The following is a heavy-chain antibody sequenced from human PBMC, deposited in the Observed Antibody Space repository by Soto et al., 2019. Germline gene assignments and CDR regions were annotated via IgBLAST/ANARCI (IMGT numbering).Heavy chain of an antibody. CDR3: ARGLTLLRYFDWPLAFDY. CDR2: INHSGST. J-gene: IGHJ4*02. D-gene: IGHD3-9*01. V-gene: IGHV4-34*01. CDR1: GGSFSGYY. Sequence: QVQLQQWGAGLLKPSETLSLTCAVYGGSFSGYYWSWIRQPPGKGMEWIGEINHSGSTNYNPSLKSRFTISVDTSKNPFSLKLSSVTAADTAVYYCARGLTLLRYFDWPLAFDYWGQGTLVTVSS.